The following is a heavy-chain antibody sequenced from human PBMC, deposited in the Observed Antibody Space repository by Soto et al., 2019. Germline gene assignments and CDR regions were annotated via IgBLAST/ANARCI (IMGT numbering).Heavy chain of an antibody. CDR3: AREQLVHAFDS. V-gene: IGHV3-53*01. J-gene: IGHJ3*02. Sequence: GGSLRLSCAASGFTVSSNYMSWVRQAPGKGLEWVSVIYSGGSTYYADSVKGRFTISRDNSKNTLYLQMNSLRAEDTAVYYCAREQLVHAFDSWGQGTMVTVS. CDR2: IYSGGST. CDR1: GFTVSSNY. D-gene: IGHD6-6*01.